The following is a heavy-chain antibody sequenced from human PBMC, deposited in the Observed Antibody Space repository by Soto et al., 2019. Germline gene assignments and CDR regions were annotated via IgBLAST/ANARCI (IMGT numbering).Heavy chain of an antibody. CDR3: ARAPDWSVYYWGYYYYYGMDV. Sequence: EVQLVESGGGLVKPGGSLRLSCAASGFTFSSYSMNWVRQAPGKSLEWVSSISSSSSYIYYADSVKGRFTISRDNAKNTLYLQMNSLRAEDTDVYYCARAPDWSVYYWGYYYYYGMDVWGQGTTVTVSS. CDR2: ISSSSSYI. J-gene: IGHJ6*02. V-gene: IGHV3-21*01. CDR1: GFTFSSYS. D-gene: IGHD3-3*01.